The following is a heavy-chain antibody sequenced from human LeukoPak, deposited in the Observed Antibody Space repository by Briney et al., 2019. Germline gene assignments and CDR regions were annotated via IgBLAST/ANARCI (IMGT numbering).Heavy chain of an antibody. CDR2: IYYSGST. V-gene: IGHV4-59*12. J-gene: IGHJ6*03. Sequence: PSETLSLTCTVSGGSISSYYWSWIRQPPGKGLEWIGYIYYSGSTNYNPSLKSRVTISVDTSKNQFSLKLSSVTAADTAVYYCARGNIHYYYYYMDVWGKGTTVTVSS. CDR3: ARGNIHYYYYYMDV. CDR1: GGSISSYY.